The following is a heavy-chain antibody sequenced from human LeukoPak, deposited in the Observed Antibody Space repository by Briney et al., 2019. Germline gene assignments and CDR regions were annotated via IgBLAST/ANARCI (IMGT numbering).Heavy chain of an antibody. CDR1: GASISSTSYC. Sequence: PSETLSLTCTVSGASISSTSYCWGWIRQPAGKGLEWIGHIHTSGSTNYNPSLKSRVTISVDTSKNQFSLKLSSVTAADTAVYYCARVFVSSWSREMDVWGKGTTVTVSS. D-gene: IGHD6-13*01. J-gene: IGHJ6*04. CDR3: ARVFVSSWSREMDV. CDR2: IHTSGST. V-gene: IGHV4-61*09.